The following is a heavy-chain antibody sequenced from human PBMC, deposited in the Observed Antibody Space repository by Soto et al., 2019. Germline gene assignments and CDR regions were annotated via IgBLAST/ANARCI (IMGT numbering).Heavy chain of an antibody. CDR3: ARASYGSGSYSDYYYYMDV. Sequence: SPTLSLTCAISGDSVSSNSAAWNWIRQSPSRGLEWLGRTYYRSKWYNDYAVSVKSRITINPDTSKNQFSLQLNSVTPEDTAVYYCARASYGSGSYSDYYYYMDVWGKGTTVTVSS. CDR1: GDSVSSNSAA. D-gene: IGHD3-10*01. V-gene: IGHV6-1*01. CDR2: TYYRSKWYN. J-gene: IGHJ6*03.